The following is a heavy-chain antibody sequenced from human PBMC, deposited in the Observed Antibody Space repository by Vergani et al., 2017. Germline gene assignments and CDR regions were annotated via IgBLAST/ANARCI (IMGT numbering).Heavy chain of an antibody. D-gene: IGHD3-10*01. CDR1: GFTFSSYA. J-gene: IGHJ4*02. CDR3: ASRMGNVLLWFGELMSPFDY. Sequence: QVQLVESGGGVVQPGRSLRLSCAASGFTFSSYAMHWVRQAPGKGLEWLAVISYDGSNKYYADSVKGRFTISRDNSKNTLYLQMNSLRAEDTAVYYCASRMGNVLLWFGELMSPFDYWGQGTLVTVSS. V-gene: IGHV3-30-3*01. CDR2: ISYDGSNK.